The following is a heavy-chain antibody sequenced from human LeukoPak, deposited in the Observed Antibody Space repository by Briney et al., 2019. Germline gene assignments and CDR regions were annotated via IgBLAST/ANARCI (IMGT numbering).Heavy chain of an antibody. Sequence: GGSLRLSCAASGFTFSAYWMHWVRQSPGKGLVWVSRINSDGSSTDYADSVKGRFTISRDIAKSTLYLQMNSLRAEDTAVYYCARDKITGTGFAGFDPWGQGTLVTVSS. CDR1: GFTFSAYW. V-gene: IGHV3-74*01. CDR2: INSDGSST. CDR3: ARDKITGTGFAGFDP. J-gene: IGHJ5*02. D-gene: IGHD1-20*01.